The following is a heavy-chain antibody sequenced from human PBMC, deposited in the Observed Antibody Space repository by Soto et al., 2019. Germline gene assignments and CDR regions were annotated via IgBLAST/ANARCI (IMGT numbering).Heavy chain of an antibody. CDR2: IYYSGYT. J-gene: IGHJ4*02. CDR1: GDSIRSYY. D-gene: IGHD1-26*01. CDR3: ARCFSGNYPSRPEEQYYFDS. V-gene: IGHV4-59*01. Sequence: SETLSLTCTASGDSIRSYYWSWIRQPPGKGLEWIGYIYYSGYTSYNPSPKSRLTTSVDTTKNHISLKLNSVTAADTAVYYCARCFSGNYPSRPEEQYYFDSWGQGTLVTVSS.